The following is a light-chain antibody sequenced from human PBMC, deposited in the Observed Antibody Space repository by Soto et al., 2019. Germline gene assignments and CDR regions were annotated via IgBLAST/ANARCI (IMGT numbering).Light chain of an antibody. CDR2: VAS. Sequence: DIQVTQSPSSLSASVGDRVTITCRTSQNIASYLNWFQQKPGKAPKLLISVASKLQIGVPSRFSGSGSGTDFTLTINSLQPDDFATYYCQQCYTPPPTFGQGNSVEV. V-gene: IGKV1-39*01. CDR3: QQCYTPPPT. CDR1: QNIASY. J-gene: IGKJ1*01.